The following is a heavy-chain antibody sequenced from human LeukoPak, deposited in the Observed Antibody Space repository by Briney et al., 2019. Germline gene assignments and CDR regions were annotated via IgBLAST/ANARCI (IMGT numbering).Heavy chain of an antibody. D-gene: IGHD3-22*01. CDR3: ARVRNYYDSSALFDY. J-gene: IGHJ4*02. V-gene: IGHV4-59*01. Sequence: SETLSLTCTVSGASISSFYWSWIRQPPGKGLEWIGFMYYSGSFYYNPSLKSRVTMSIDRSKNQFSLKMTSVTAADTAVYYCARVRNYYDSSALFDYWGQGTLVTVSS. CDR2: MYYSGSF. CDR1: GASISSFY.